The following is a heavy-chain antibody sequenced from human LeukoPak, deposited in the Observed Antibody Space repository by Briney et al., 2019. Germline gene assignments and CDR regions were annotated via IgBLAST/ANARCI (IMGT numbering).Heavy chain of an antibody. CDR3: ARRLNWDDAFDI. D-gene: IGHD1-1*01. J-gene: IGHJ3*02. CDR2: IKEDGSEK. CDR1: GFAFNTYW. Sequence: PGGSLRLSCTASGFAFNTYWISWVRQAPGKGLEWVANIKEDGSEKHHVDSVKGRFTISRDNAKNSLFLQMNSLRTEDTAVYYCARRLNWDDAFDIWGQGTMVTISS. V-gene: IGHV3-7*03.